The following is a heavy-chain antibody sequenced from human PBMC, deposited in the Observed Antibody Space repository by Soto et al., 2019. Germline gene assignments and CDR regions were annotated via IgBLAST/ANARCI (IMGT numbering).Heavy chain of an antibody. D-gene: IGHD3-10*01. CDR1: GGSISSGGYS. Sequence: QLQLQESGSGLVKPSQTLSLTCAVSGGSISSGGYSWSWIRQPPGKGLEWIGYIYHSGSTYYNPSLKSRVTISVDRSKNQFSLELSSVAAADTAVYYCARDAAYGSGSYGQDYWGQGTLVTVSS. CDR3: ARDAAYGSGSYGQDY. J-gene: IGHJ4*02. V-gene: IGHV4-30-2*01. CDR2: IYHSGST.